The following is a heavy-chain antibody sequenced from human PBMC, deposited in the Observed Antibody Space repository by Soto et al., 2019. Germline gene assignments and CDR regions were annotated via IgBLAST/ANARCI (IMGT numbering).Heavy chain of an antibody. V-gene: IGHV3-48*02. CDR2: ISSSSSTI. D-gene: IGHD3-3*01. CDR1: GFTFSSYS. Sequence: GGSLRLSCAASGFTFSSYSMNWVRQAPGKGLEWVSYISSSSSTIYYADSVKGRFTISRDNAKNSLYLQMNSLRDEDTAVYYCARESRFLEWLSLNWFDPWHQGTLVTVS. J-gene: IGHJ5*02. CDR3: ARESRFLEWLSLNWFDP.